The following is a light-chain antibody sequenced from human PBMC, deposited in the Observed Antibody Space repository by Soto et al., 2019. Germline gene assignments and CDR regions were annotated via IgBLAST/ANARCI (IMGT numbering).Light chain of an antibody. CDR1: SSNIGAGYD. CDR2: ADN. J-gene: IGLJ2*01. Sequence: QSVLTQTPSVSGAPGQKITMSCTGSSSNIGAGYDVHWYQQVPGAATRLLIYADNNRPSGVPDRFSASKSGTSASLAITGLQDEDEASYYCATWDDSLPAVFGGGTKVTVL. V-gene: IGLV1-40*01. CDR3: ATWDDSLPAV.